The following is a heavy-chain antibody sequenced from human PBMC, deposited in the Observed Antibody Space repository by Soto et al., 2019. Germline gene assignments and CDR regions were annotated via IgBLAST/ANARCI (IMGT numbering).Heavy chain of an antibody. CDR2: IWYDGSNK. V-gene: IGHV3-33*01. CDR1: GFTFSSYG. CDR3: ARDYYDSSGYPDYYFDY. Sequence: QVQLVESGGGVVQPGRSPRLSCAASGFTFSSYGMHWVRQAPGKGLEWVAVIWYDGSNKYYADSVKGRFTISRDNSKNTLYLQMNSLRAEDTAVYYCARDYYDSSGYPDYYFDYWGQGTLVTVSS. J-gene: IGHJ4*02. D-gene: IGHD3-22*01.